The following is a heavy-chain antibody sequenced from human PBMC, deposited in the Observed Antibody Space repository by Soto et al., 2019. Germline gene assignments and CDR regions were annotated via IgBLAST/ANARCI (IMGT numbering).Heavy chain of an antibody. D-gene: IGHD6-6*01. Sequence: SQTLSLTCAISGDSVSSTSAAWNWIRQSPSRGLEWLGRTYYRSKWYNDYAVSVKSRITINPDTSKNQFSLQLNSVTPEDTAVYYCAREWGTEDSSSVNYYYYYMDVWGKGTTVTVSS. J-gene: IGHJ6*03. CDR1: GDSVSSTSAA. CDR3: AREWGTEDSSSVNYYYYYMDV. V-gene: IGHV6-1*01. CDR2: TYYRSKWYN.